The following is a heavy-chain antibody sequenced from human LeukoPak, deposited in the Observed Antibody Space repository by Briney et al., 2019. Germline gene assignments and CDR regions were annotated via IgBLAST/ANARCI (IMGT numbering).Heavy chain of an antibody. D-gene: IGHD3-9*01. CDR1: GYTFTGYY. CDR2: INPNSGGT. Sequence: ASVKVSCKTSGYTFTGYYMHWVRQAPGQGLEWMGWINPNSGGTNYAQKFQGRVTMTRDTSISTAYMELSRLRSDDTAVYYCAREDDILTGYCPDYWGQGTLVTVSS. CDR3: AREDDILTGYCPDY. J-gene: IGHJ4*02. V-gene: IGHV1-2*02.